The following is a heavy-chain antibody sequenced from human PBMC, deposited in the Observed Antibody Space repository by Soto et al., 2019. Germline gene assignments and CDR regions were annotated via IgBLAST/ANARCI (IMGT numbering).Heavy chain of an antibody. Sequence: GGSLRLSCAASGFTFSDYYMTWLRQAPGKGPECISYISFGSSFTNYADSVEGRFTISRDNAKNTLYLQMNSLRVEDTAVYYCARGLSRRILNYLDTWGQGVLVTVSS. J-gene: IGHJ5*02. V-gene: IGHV3-11*06. CDR2: ISFGSSFT. D-gene: IGHD2-15*01. CDR3: ARGLSRRILNYLDT. CDR1: GFTFSDYY.